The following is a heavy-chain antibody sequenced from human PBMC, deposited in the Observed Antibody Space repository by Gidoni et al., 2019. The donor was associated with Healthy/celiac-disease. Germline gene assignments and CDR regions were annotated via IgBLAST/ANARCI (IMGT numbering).Heavy chain of an antibody. J-gene: IGHJ6*02. V-gene: IGHV4-4*02. CDR1: GGSISRSNW. Sequence: QVQLQESGPGLVKPSGTLSLTCAVSGGSISRSNWWRWVRQPPGKGLEWIGEIYHSGSTNYNPSLKSRVTISVDKSKNQFSLKLSSVTAADTAVYYCAREAYSSSSRAHYGMDVWGQGTTVTVSS. CDR3: AREAYSSSSRAHYGMDV. D-gene: IGHD6-6*01. CDR2: IYHSGST.